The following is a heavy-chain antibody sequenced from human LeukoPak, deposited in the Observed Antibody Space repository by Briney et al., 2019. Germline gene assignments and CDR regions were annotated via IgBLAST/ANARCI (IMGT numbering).Heavy chain of an antibody. D-gene: IGHD6-6*01. Sequence: GGSLRLSCAASGFTFSSYGMHWVRQAPGKGLEWVAFIRYDGSNKYYADSVKGRFTISRDNSKNTLYLQMNSLRAEDTAVYYCARRVEYSSSSGAFDIWGQGTMVTVSS. CDR2: IRYDGSNK. V-gene: IGHV3-30*02. CDR3: ARRVEYSSSSGAFDI. J-gene: IGHJ3*02. CDR1: GFTFSSYG.